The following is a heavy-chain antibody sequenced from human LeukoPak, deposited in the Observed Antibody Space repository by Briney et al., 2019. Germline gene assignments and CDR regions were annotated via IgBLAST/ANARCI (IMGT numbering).Heavy chain of an antibody. D-gene: IGHD3-10*01. CDR1: GYTFTGYY. CDR2: VSPNTGDT. CDR3: ARIGEDY. J-gene: IGHJ4*02. Sequence: ASVKVSCKASGYTFTGYYLHWVRQAPGQGLEWMGWVSPNTGDTNYAQKFQGRVTMTRDTSITTAYTELRSLRSDDRAVYYCARIGEDYWGQGTLVTVSS. V-gene: IGHV1-2*02.